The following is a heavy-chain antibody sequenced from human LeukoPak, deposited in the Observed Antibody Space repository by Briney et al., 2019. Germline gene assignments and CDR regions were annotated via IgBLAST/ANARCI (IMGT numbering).Heavy chain of an antibody. V-gene: IGHV3-64*02. CDR3: ARSDDYGDYVPVY. Sequence: PGRSLRLSCAASGFTFSGSAMHWVRQAPGKGLGDVSTISSTRDSTYYADSVKGRFTISRDNSKNTLYLQMGSLRTEDMAVYYCARSDDYGDYVPVYWGQGTLVTVSS. CDR2: ISSTRDST. J-gene: IGHJ4*02. D-gene: IGHD4-17*01. CDR1: GFTFSGSA.